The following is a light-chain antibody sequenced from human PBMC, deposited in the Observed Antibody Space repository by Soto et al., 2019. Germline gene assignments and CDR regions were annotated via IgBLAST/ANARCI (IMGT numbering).Light chain of an antibody. J-gene: IGLJ2*01. CDR1: SSDVGSYNL. CDR2: EGS. V-gene: IGLV2-23*01. Sequence: QSALTQPASVSGSPGQSITISCTGTSSDVGSYNLVSWYQQHPGKAPKLMIYEGSKRPSWVSNRFSGSKSGNTASLTISGLQAEDEADYYCCSYAGRWVFGGGTKATVL. CDR3: CSYAGRWV.